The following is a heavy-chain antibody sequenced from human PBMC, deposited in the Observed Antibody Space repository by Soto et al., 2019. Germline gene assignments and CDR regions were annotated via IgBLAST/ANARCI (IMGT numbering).Heavy chain of an antibody. CDR3: ARDHFPPGYDGSGYEQFDH. V-gene: IGHV1-18*01. CDR2: ISAYNGNT. CDR1: GYTFTSYG. Sequence: ASVKVSCKASGYTFTSYGISWVRQAPGQGLEWMGWISAYNGNTNYAQKLQGRVTMTTDTSTSTAYMELRSLRSDDTAVYYCARDHFPPGYDGSGYEQFDHWGQGTLVTVS. J-gene: IGHJ4*02. D-gene: IGHD3-22*01.